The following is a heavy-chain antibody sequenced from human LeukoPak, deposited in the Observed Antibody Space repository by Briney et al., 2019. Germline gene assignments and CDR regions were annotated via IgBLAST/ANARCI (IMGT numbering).Heavy chain of an antibody. CDR2: IKQDGNEK. V-gene: IGHV3-7*01. Sequence: GGSLRLSCAASGFTFSNYWMSWVRQATGKGLEWVANIKQDGNEKYYVDSVKGRFTISRDNAKNSLYLQMNSLRAEDMAMYYCARGSGTYYNYWGQGTLVTVSS. CDR1: GFTFSNYW. J-gene: IGHJ4*02. CDR3: ARGSGTYYNY. D-gene: IGHD1-26*01.